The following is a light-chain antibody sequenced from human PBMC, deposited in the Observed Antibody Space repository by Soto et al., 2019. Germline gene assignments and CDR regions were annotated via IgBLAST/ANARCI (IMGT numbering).Light chain of an antibody. V-gene: IGKV3-20*01. CDR3: QQYGRSGT. CDR2: ATS. Sequence: EIVLTQSPGTLSLSPGERATLSCRASQSVSRTYLAWYQQKPVQAPRLLIYATSSRATGIPDRFSGSGSGTDFTLTISRLEPEDFAVYCCQQYGRSGTFGQGTKVEIK. CDR1: QSVSRTY. J-gene: IGKJ1*01.